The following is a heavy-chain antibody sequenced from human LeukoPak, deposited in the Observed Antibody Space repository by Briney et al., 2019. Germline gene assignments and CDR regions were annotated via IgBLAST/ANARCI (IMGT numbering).Heavy chain of an antibody. CDR2: IYSGGST. CDR3: ASDSGEYYYYGMDV. J-gene: IGHJ6*02. V-gene: IGHV3-53*01. D-gene: IGHD3-10*01. CDR1: GFTVTSNY. Sequence: GGSLRLSCAASGFTVTSNYMSWVRQAPGKGLEWVSVIYSGGSTYYADSVKGRFTISRDNSKNTLYLQMNSLRAEDTAVYYCASDSGEYYYYGMDVWGQGTTVTVSS.